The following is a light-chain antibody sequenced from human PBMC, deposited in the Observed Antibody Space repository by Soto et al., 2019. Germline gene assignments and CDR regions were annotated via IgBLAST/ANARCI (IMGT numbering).Light chain of an antibody. J-gene: IGLJ2*01. V-gene: IGLV1-44*01. CDR1: SSNIGSNT. CDR3: AAWDDSLNGVV. CDR2: SNN. Sequence: QSVLTQPPSASGTPGQRVTISCSGSSSNIGSNTVNWYQQLPGTAPKLLIYSNNQRPSGVPARFSGSKSGTSASLAISWLQSEDEADYYCAAWDDSLNGVVFGGGTKLTVL.